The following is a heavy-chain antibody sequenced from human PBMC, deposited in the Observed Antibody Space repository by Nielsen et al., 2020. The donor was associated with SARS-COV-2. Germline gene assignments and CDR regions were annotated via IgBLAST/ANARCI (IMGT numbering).Heavy chain of an antibody. J-gene: IGHJ4*02. CDR2: ISSSSSYI. Sequence: VRQAPGKGLEWVSSISSSSSYIYYADSVKGRFTISRDNAKNSLYLQMNSLRAEDTAVYYCASENAIFGVVSGDYWGQGTLVTVSS. CDR3: ASENAIFGVVSGDY. D-gene: IGHD3-3*01. V-gene: IGHV3-21*01.